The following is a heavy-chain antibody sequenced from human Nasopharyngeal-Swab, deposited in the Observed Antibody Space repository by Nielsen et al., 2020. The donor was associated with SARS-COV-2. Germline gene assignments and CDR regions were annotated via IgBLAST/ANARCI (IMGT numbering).Heavy chain of an antibody. CDR1: GFTFRNCA. CDR2: ITDSGYGT. J-gene: IGHJ4*02. V-gene: IGHV3-23*01. CDR3: AKAYCSGAGCDYFDY. D-gene: IGHD2-15*01. Sequence: GGSLRLSCAAAGFTFRNCAMNWVRQAPGKGLQWVATITDSGYGTYYADSVKGRFTISRDNPKNPLYLQMNSLRAEDSAVYYCAKAYCSGAGCDYFDYWGQGTLVTVSS.